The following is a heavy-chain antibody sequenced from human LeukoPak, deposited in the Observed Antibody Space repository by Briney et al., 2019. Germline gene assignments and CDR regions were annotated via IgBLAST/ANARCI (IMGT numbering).Heavy chain of an antibody. CDR3: ATPLDYYDSSGYHQGGD. CDR2: IKEDGTKK. D-gene: IGHD3-22*01. J-gene: IGHJ4*02. Sequence: GGSLRLSCAASGFTFSRHWMTWVRQAPGKGLEWVANIKEDGTKKNYVDSVKGRFTISRDNAKNSLYLQMNSLRAEDTAVYYCATPLDYYDSSGYHQGGDWGQGTLVTVSS. CDR1: GFTFSRHW. V-gene: IGHV3-7*03.